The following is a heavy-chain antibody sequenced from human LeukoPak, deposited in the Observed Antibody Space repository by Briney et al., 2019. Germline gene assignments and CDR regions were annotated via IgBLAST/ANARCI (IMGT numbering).Heavy chain of an antibody. V-gene: IGHV1-18*01. J-gene: IGHJ4*02. Sequence: ASVKVSCKASGYNFISYGISWVRLVPGQGLEWMGWISAYSGDTNYAQRFQGRVTMSTDTSTDTAYMELRSLKSEDTAVYYCARNAFKTSSENHFDFWGRGTLVTVSS. D-gene: IGHD3-3*02. CDR2: ISAYSGDT. CDR1: GYNFISYG. CDR3: ARNAFKTSSENHFDF.